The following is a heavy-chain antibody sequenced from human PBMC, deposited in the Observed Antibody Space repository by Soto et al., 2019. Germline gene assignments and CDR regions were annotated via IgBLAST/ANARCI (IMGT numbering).Heavy chain of an antibody. CDR1: GFTFNNSV. CDR3: VKDRVPGAYGNYYGMDV. D-gene: IGHD5-12*01. Sequence: PGGSLRLSCRVSGFTFNNSVMHWVRQSPGKRLEWMAVISYDGSDKYYADSVKGRVIISRDNSKNTLNLEMNSLRAEDTAIYYCVKDRVPGAYGNYYGMDVWGQGTTVTVSS. J-gene: IGHJ6*02. CDR2: ISYDGSDK. V-gene: IGHV3-30*18.